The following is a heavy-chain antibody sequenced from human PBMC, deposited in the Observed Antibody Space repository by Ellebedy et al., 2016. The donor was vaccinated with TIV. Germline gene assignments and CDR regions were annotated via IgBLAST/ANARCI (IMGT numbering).Heavy chain of an antibody. CDR1: GFIFSDYY. CDR3: AREVVATDY. CDR2: ISSSGTTI. V-gene: IGHV3-11*01. D-gene: IGHD2-15*01. Sequence: GESLKISCAASGFIFSDYYMSWIRQAPGKGLEWVSYISSSGTTIYYGNSVKGRFTISRDNAKNSLYLQMNSLRAEDTAVYYCAREVVATDYWGQGTPVTVSS. J-gene: IGHJ4*02.